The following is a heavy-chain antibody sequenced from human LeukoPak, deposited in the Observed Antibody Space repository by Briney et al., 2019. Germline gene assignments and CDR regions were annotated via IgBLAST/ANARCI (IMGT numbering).Heavy chain of an antibody. J-gene: IGHJ4*02. D-gene: IGHD5-18*01. V-gene: IGHV4-34*01. Sequence: SETLSLTCTVSGGSISNYYWSWIRQPPGKGLEWIGEINHSGSTNYNPSLKSRVTISVDTSKNQFSLKLSSVTAADTAVYYCARSNSYGRPEAVDYWGQGTLVTVSS. CDR1: GGSISNYY. CDR2: INHSGST. CDR3: ARSNSYGRPEAVDY.